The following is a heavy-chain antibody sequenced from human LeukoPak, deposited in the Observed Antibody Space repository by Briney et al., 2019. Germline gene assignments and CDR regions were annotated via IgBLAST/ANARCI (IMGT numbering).Heavy chain of an antibody. D-gene: IGHD6-19*01. CDR1: GFSFSDYY. J-gene: IGHJ3*02. CDR3: ARGSYSSGWSDAFDI. V-gene: IGHV3-11*06. CDR2: ISSSSDYK. Sequence: KPGGSLRLSCAASGFSFSDYYMSWIRQTPEEGLEWLSYISSSSDYKNYADSLKGRFTISRDNAKNSVYLQMNSLRAEDTAVYHCARGSYSSGWSDAFDIWGQGTMVTVSS.